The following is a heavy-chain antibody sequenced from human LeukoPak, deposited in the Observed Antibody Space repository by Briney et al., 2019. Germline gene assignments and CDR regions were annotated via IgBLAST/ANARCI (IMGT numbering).Heavy chain of an antibody. Sequence: ASVKVSCKASGYTFTGYYMHWVRQAPGQGLEWMGWINPNSGGTNYAQKFQGRVTMTRDTSISTAYMELSRLRSDDTAVYYCARAPITMIVVAKNAFDIWGQGTMVTVSS. CDR2: INPNSGGT. D-gene: IGHD3-22*01. V-gene: IGHV1-2*02. CDR1: GYTFTGYY. CDR3: ARAPITMIVVAKNAFDI. J-gene: IGHJ3*02.